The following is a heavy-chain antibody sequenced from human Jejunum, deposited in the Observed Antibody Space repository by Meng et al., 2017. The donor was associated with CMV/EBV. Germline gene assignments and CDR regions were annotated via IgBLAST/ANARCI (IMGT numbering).Heavy chain of an antibody. CDR3: ARHLCPGDVCSLDS. J-gene: IGHJ5*01. CDR2: INPRNGGT. Sequence: KTAGYRFTDNYIHWLRQAPGQGLEWMGWINPRNGGTFVTQKFQGRVTMARDTSLSTVYMEVNRLKSDDTALYYCARHLCPGDVCSLDSWGQGSLVTVSS. CDR1: GYRFTDNY. V-gene: IGHV1-2*02. D-gene: IGHD2-8*02.